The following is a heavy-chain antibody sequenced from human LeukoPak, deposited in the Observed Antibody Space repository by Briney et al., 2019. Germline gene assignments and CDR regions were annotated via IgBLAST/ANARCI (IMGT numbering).Heavy chain of an antibody. CDR2: IYYSGST. J-gene: IGHJ4*02. V-gene: IGHV4-59*01. D-gene: IGHD1/OR15-1a*01. CDR1: GGSISSYY. Sequence: SETLSLTCTVSGGSISSYYWGWIRQPPGKGLEWIGYIYYSGSTNYNPSLKSRVTISVDTSKNQFSLKLSSVTAADTAVYYCARVGNNPPTFDYWGQGTLVTVSS. CDR3: ARVGNNPPTFDY.